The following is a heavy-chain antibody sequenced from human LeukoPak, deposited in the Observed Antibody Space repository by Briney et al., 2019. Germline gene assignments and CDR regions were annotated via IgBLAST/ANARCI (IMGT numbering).Heavy chain of an antibody. CDR2: ISGSGGST. D-gene: IGHD6-19*01. Sequence: GGSLRLSCAASGFTFSSYAMSWGRQAPGRGLDWVSAISGSGGSTYYADSVKGRFTISRDNSKNTLYLQMNSLRAEDTAVYYCAKVTDSSGWTYYYYYYYMDVWGKGTTVTVS. CDR1: GFTFSSYA. V-gene: IGHV3-23*01. J-gene: IGHJ6*03. CDR3: AKVTDSSGWTYYYYYYYMDV.